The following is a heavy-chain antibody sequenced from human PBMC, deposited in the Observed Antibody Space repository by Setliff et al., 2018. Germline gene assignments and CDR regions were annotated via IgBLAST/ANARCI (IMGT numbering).Heavy chain of an antibody. CDR2: ISGDSLYI. Sequence: GGSLRLSCAASGFTFSTYSMSWVRQAPGKGPQWVSAISGDSLYIYYRDSVRGRFTISRDNARNSLYLQMNSLRADDTAVYYCARSAANGGHDPFDIWGQGTMVTVSS. CDR3: ARSAANGGHDPFDI. CDR1: GFTFSTYS. J-gene: IGHJ3*02. V-gene: IGHV3-21*01. D-gene: IGHD6-25*01.